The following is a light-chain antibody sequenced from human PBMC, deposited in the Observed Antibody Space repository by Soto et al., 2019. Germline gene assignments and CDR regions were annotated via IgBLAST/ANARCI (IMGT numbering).Light chain of an antibody. V-gene: IGLV1-44*01. CDR3: AAWDDSLNGLYV. CDR2: TDN. Sequence: QLVLTQPPSASGTPGQRVTISWSGSSSNIGINTVNWYQQVPGTAPKLLIYTDNQRPSGVPDRFSGSKSGTSASLAISGLQSEDEADYYCAAWDDSLNGLYVFGTGTKLTAL. J-gene: IGLJ1*01. CDR1: SSNIGINT.